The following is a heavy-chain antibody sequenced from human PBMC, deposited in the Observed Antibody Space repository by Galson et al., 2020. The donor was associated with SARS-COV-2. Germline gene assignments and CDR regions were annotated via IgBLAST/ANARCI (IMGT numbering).Heavy chain of an antibody. CDR1: GYSFTSYG. V-gene: IGHV1-18*01. J-gene: IGHJ4*02. CDR2: ISSYNGNT. Sequence: ASVKVSCKASGYSFTSYGISWVRQAPGQGLEWMGWISSYNGNTNYAQKFHGRVTMTTDTSTSTAYMELRSLRSDDTAVYYCARRGTYPSFDDYWGQGTLVTVSS. CDR3: ARRGTYPSFDDY. D-gene: IGHD3-9*01.